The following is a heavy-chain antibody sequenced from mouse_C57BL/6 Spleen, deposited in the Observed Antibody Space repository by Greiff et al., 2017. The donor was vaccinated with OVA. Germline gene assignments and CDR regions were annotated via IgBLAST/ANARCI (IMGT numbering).Heavy chain of an antibody. CDR2: IRNKANSYTT. CDR3: ARSFPFAY. J-gene: IGHJ3*01. Sequence: EVKLVESGGGLVQPGGSLSLSCAASGFTFTDYYMSWVRQPPGKALEWLGFIRNKANSYTTEYSASVKGRFTISRDNSQSILYLQMNALRAEDSATYYCARSFPFAYWGQGTLVTVSA. V-gene: IGHV7-3*01. CDR1: GFTFTDYY.